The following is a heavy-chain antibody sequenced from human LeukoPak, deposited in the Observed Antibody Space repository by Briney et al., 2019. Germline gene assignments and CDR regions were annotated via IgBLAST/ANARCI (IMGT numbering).Heavy chain of an antibody. CDR3: ATLQRGGVYY. V-gene: IGHV4-39*01. J-gene: IGHJ4*02. CDR2: TYYTGST. D-gene: IGHD3-10*01. CDR1: GGSISSSSYY. Sequence: SETLSLTCTVSGGSISSSSYYWGWIRQPPGKGLEGIGSTYYTGSTYYNPSLKSRVTISVDTSKNQFSLKLSSVTAADTAVYYCATLQRGGVYYWGQGTLVTVSS.